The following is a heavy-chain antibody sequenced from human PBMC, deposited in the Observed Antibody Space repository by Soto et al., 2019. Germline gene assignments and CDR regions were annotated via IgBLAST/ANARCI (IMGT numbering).Heavy chain of an antibody. V-gene: IGHV3-11*01. Sequence: GGSLRLSCAASGFTFSDYYMSWIRQAPGKGLEWVSYISSSGSTIYYADSVKGRFTISRDNAKNSLYLQMNSPRAEDTAVYYCARVSGLGYCSSTSCPEAAFDIWGQGTMVTVSS. D-gene: IGHD2-2*01. J-gene: IGHJ3*02. CDR2: ISSSGSTI. CDR3: ARVSGLGYCSSTSCPEAAFDI. CDR1: GFTFSDYY.